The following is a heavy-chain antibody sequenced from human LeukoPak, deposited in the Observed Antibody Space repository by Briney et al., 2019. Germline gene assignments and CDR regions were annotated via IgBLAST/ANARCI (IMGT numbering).Heavy chain of an antibody. D-gene: IGHD3-10*01. CDR3: AGTMVRGVIILAGY. Sequence: SETLSLTCTVSGGSISSYYWSWIRQPAGKGLEWIGRIYTSGSTNYNPSLKSRVTMSVDTSKNQFSLKLSSVTAADTAVYYCAGTMVRGVIILAGYWGQGTLVTVSS. J-gene: IGHJ4*02. CDR2: IYTSGST. V-gene: IGHV4-4*07. CDR1: GGSISSYY.